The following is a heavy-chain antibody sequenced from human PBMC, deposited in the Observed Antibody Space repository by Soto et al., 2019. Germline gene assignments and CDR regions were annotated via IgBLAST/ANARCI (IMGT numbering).Heavy chain of an antibody. Sequence: GGSLRLSCAASGFTFSSYAMHWVRQAPGKGLEWVAVISYDGSNKYYADSVKGRFTISRDNSKNTLYLQMNSLRAEDTAVYYCARDRVAAAGYYYYEMDVWGQETTVTVSS. CDR1: GFTFSSYA. CDR2: ISYDGSNK. D-gene: IGHD6-13*01. J-gene: IGHJ6*02. V-gene: IGHV3-30-3*01. CDR3: ARDRVAAAGYYYYEMDV.